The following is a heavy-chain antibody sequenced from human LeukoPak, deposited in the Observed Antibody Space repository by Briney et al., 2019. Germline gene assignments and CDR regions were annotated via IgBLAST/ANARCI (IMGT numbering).Heavy chain of an antibody. V-gene: IGHV3-21*01. CDR2: ITSSSSHK. J-gene: IGHJ6*02. D-gene: IGHD2-2*01. Sequence: GGSLRLSCEASGFTFSTFSMNWVRQAPGKGLEWVSSITSSSSHKYYADSVKGRFIISRDNAKNSLYLQMTVLRADDTAVYYCATQPPFLMDAWGQGATVTVSS. CDR3: ATQPPFLMDA. CDR1: GFTFSTFS.